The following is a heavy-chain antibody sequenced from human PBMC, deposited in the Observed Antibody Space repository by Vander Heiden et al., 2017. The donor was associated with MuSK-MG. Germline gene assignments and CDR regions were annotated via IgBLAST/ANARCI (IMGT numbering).Heavy chain of an antibody. CDR2: IYTSGST. Sequence: QVQLQESGPGLVKPSQTLSLTCTVSGGSISSGSYYWSWIRQPAGKGLEWIGRIYTSGSTNYNPARKSRVTISVDTSKNQFYLKLSSVNDEDTAVYYCARSDYGDYVYYFDYWGQGNLVTVS. J-gene: IGHJ4*02. D-gene: IGHD4-17*01. V-gene: IGHV4-61*02. CDR3: ARSDYGDYVYYFDY. CDR1: GGSISSGSYY.